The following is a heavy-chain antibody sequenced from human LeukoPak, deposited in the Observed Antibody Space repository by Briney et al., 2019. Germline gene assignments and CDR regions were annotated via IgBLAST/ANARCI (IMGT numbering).Heavy chain of an antibody. D-gene: IGHD3-10*02. CDR3: ARNNFGPGATAFDI. Sequence: PGGSPRLSCAASGFTFNDYGMSWVRQAPGKGLEWVSAINGNGGTTNYADSVKGRFTISRDSAKKSLHLQMNSLRAEDTALYYCARNNFGPGATAFDIWGQGTMVTVSS. CDR1: GFTFNDYG. J-gene: IGHJ3*02. V-gene: IGHV3-20*04. CDR2: INGNGGTT.